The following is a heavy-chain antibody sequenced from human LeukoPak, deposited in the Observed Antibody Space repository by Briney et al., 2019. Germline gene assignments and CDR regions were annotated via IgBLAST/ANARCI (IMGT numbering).Heavy chain of an antibody. J-gene: IGHJ4*02. D-gene: IGHD3-22*01. CDR1: GFTFSSYW. CDR3: AKASAMIVVVSKHFDY. V-gene: IGHV3-74*01. Sequence: PGGSLRLSCAASGFTFSSYWMHWVRQAPGKGLVWVSRINSDGSSTSYADSVKGRFTISRDNSKNTLYLQMNSLRAEDTAVYYCAKASAMIVVVSKHFDYWGQGTLVTVSS. CDR2: INSDGSST.